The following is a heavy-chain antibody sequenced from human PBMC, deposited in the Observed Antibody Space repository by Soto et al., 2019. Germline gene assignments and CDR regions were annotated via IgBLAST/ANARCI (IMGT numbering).Heavy chain of an antibody. J-gene: IGHJ4*02. CDR3: VKDRDGYCSGGSCYDFDY. CDR2: ISSNGGST. CDR1: GFTFSSYA. V-gene: IGHV3-64D*06. D-gene: IGHD2-15*01. Sequence: GGSLRLSCSASGFTFSSYAMHWVRQAPGKGLEYVSAISSNGGSTYYADSVKGRFTISRDNSKNTLYLQMSSLRAEDTAVYYCVKDRDGYCSGGSCYDFDYWGQVPLVTFST.